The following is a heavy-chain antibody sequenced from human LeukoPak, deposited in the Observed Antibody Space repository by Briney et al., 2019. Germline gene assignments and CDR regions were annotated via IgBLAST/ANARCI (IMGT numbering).Heavy chain of an antibody. D-gene: IGHD2-21*02. CDR3: TSFCGGDCFSTASY. Sequence: GPLRLSCTASGFTFGGFAMSWFRQAPGRGREWVGFIRSKTYGETTEYAASVKGRFTISRDDSKSIAYLQMNSLKTEDTAVYFCTSFCGGDCFSTASYWGQGTLVTVSS. CDR2: IRSKTYGETT. J-gene: IGHJ4*02. V-gene: IGHV3-49*03. CDR1: GFTFGGFA.